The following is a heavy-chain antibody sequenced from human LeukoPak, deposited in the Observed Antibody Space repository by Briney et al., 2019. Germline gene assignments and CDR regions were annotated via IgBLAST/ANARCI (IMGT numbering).Heavy chain of an antibody. CDR1: GFTFSSSA. CDR2: IKQDGSDK. D-gene: IGHD6-13*01. Sequence: GGSLRLSCAASGFTFSSSAMSWVRQAPGKGLEWVANIKQDGSDKYYVDSVKGRFTISRDNAKNSLYLQMNSLRAEDTAVYYCAIIPRAAAGPSARSPFHYWGQGTLVTVSS. V-gene: IGHV3-7*01. CDR3: AIIPRAAAGPSARSPFHY. J-gene: IGHJ4*02.